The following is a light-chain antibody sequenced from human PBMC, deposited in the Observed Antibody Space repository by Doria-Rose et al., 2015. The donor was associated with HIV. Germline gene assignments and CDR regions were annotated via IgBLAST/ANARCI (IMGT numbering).Light chain of an antibody. V-gene: IGKV3-20*01. Sequence: EIGLTQSPATLSLSPGERATLSCRASQTISANYLGWYQQKPGQAPTLLIFGATDRATGIPHRFSGSGSGTDVILTITGLAPEDFAVYYCQQYGDVPHTFGQGTKLEIK. CDR1: QTISANY. CDR2: GAT. J-gene: IGKJ2*01. CDR3: QQYGDVPHT.